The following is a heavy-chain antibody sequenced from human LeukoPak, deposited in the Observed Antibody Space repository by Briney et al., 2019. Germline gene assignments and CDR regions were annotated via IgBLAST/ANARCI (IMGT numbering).Heavy chain of an antibody. V-gene: IGHV4-34*01. CDR3: ARHRDASGSYYIGFDY. J-gene: IGHJ4*02. Sequence: SETLSLTCAVYGGSFSGYYWSWIRQPPGKGLEWIGEINHSGSTNYNPSLKSRVTISVDTSKNQFSLKLNSVTAADTAVYYCARHRDASGSYYIGFDYWGQGTLVTVSS. CDR1: GGSFSGYY. CDR2: INHSGST. D-gene: IGHD3-10*01.